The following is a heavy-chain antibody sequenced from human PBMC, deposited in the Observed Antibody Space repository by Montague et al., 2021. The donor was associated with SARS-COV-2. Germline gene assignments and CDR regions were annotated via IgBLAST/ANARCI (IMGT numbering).Heavy chain of an antibody. CDR3: ARVGTLVRGVFISDAMDV. V-gene: IGHV4-4*07. CDR1: GGSISSYY. J-gene: IGHJ6*02. D-gene: IGHD3-10*01. CDR2: IYSSGST. Sequence: SETLSLTCTVSGGSISSYYWSWIRQPAGKGLEWTGRIYSSGSTNFNPSLKSRVTMSVDPSKSQFSLKLTSGTAADTAVYYCARVGTLVRGVFISDAMDVWGQGTTVTVSS.